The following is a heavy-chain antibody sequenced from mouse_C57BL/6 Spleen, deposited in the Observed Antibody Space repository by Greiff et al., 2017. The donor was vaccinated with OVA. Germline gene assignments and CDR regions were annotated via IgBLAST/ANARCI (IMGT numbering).Heavy chain of an antibody. CDR3: ARGYSNYVDY. CDR1: GFNIKDYY. J-gene: IGHJ2*01. D-gene: IGHD2-5*01. CDR2: IDPENGET. Sequence: VQLQQSGAELVKPGASVKLSCTASGFNIKDYYMHWVKQRTEQGLEWIGRIDPENGETKYAQKFQGKATITADKSSNTAYLQLSSLTSEDTAVYYCARGYSNYVDYWGQGTTLTVSS. V-gene: IGHV14-2*01.